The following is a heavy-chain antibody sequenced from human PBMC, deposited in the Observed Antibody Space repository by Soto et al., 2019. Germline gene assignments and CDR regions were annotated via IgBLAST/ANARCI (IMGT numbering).Heavy chain of an antibody. J-gene: IGHJ5*02. D-gene: IGHD6-13*01. CDR2: FDPEDGET. CDR3: ATVPFGIAAAGNWFDP. CDR1: GYTLTELS. V-gene: IGHV1-24*01. Sequence: ASVKVSCKVSGYTLTELSMHWVRQAPGKGLEWMGGFDPEDGETIYAQKFQGRVTMTEDTSTDTADMELSSLRSEDTAVYYCATVPFGIAAAGNWFDPWGQGTLVTVSS.